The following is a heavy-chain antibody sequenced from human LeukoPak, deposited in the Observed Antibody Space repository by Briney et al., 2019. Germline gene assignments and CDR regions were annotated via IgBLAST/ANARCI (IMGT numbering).Heavy chain of an antibody. CDR3: ATTKVRANNYDTDGFEY. CDR1: GFTLSSFW. J-gene: IGHJ4*02. V-gene: IGHV3-7*05. Sequence: PGGSLRLSCAASGFTLSSFWMSWVRQAPGKGREWVSHIKQDGNEKYYADSVKGRFTISRDNAKNSLYLQMNRLRAEDTDVYYCATTKVRANNYDTDGFEYWGQGTLVTVSS. D-gene: IGHD3-10*01. CDR2: IKQDGNEK.